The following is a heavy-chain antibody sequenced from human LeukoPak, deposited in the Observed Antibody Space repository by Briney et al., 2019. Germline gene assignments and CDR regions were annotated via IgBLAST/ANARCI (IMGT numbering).Heavy chain of an antibody. CDR3: AKKNYDSSGYYYEAAFDI. D-gene: IGHD3-22*01. J-gene: IGHJ3*02. V-gene: IGHV3-23*01. CDR2: ISGSGGST. CDR1: GFTFSSYG. Sequence: GGSLRLSCTASGFTFSSYGMSWVRQAPGKGLEWVSAISGSGGSTYYADSVKGRFTISRDNSKNTLYLQMNSLRAEDTAVYYCAKKNYDSSGYYYEAAFDIWGQGTMVTVSS.